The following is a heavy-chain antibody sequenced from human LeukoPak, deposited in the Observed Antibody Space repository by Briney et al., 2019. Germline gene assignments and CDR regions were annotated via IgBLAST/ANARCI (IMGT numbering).Heavy chain of an antibody. Sequence: ASVKVSCKASGYTFNTYGITWVRQAPGQGLEWMGWISGYNGKTKYAQKLQDRVTMTTDTSTSTAYMELRSLRSDDTAVYYCARDTGSAFDIWGQGTMVTVSS. CDR2: ISGYNGKT. J-gene: IGHJ3*02. V-gene: IGHV1-18*01. D-gene: IGHD2-15*01. CDR3: ARDTGSAFDI. CDR1: GYTFNTYG.